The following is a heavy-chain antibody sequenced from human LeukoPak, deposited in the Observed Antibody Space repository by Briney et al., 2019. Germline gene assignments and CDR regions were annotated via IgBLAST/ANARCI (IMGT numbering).Heavy chain of an antibody. CDR1: GFTFSSYA. D-gene: IGHD6-19*01. CDR3: AKARLAHCFDY. CDR2: ISGSGGST. Sequence: GGSLRLSCAASGFTFSSYAMSWVRQAPGKGLEGVSAISGSGGSTYYVDSVKGRFTISRDNSKNTLYLQMNSMRAEDTAVYYCAKARLAHCFDYWGQGTLVTVSS. V-gene: IGHV3-23*01. J-gene: IGHJ4*02.